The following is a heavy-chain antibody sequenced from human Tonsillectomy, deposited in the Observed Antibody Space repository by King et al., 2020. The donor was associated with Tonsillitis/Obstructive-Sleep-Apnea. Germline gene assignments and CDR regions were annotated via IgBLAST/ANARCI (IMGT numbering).Heavy chain of an antibody. Sequence: VQLQESGPGLVKPSETLSLTCTVSGGSISSYYWSWIRQPPGKGLECIGYIYYTGSTNYNPSLKSRVTISVDTSKNQFSLKLTSVTAADTAVYYCARVGIYTVTTSRYFDLWXRGTLVTVSS. CDR3: ARVGIYTVTTSRYFDL. D-gene: IGHD4-17*01. CDR1: GGSISSYY. J-gene: IGHJ2*01. CDR2: IYYTGST. V-gene: IGHV4-59*01.